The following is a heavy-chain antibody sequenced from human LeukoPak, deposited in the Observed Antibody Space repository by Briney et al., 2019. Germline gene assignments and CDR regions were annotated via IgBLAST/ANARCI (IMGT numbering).Heavy chain of an antibody. V-gene: IGHV1-18*01. J-gene: IGHJ5*01. CDR1: TSR. Sequence: ASVKVSCKATSRISWVRQAPGQGLEWTGWIGTYGGDTYYAKKCEGRITVTTDTSTSTVYMELRNLRSDDTAVYYCAGDLWNFYDDSGYNRDFDSWGQGTLVTVSS. D-gene: IGHD3-22*01. CDR2: IGTYGGDT. CDR3: AGDLWNFYDDSGYNRDFDS.